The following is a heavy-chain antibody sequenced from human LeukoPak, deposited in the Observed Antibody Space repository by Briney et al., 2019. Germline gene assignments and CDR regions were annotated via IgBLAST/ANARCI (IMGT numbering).Heavy chain of an antibody. CDR2: IYTSGST. CDR3: ARGEYSSSYNYYYMDV. Sequence: KASETLSLTCTVSGGSISSYYWSWIRQPAGKGLEWIGRIYTSGSTNYNPSLKSRVTISIDTSKDQFSLKLSSVTAADTAVYYCARGEYSSSYNYYYMDVWGKGTTVTVSS. CDR1: GGSISSYY. V-gene: IGHV4-4*07. D-gene: IGHD6-6*01. J-gene: IGHJ6*03.